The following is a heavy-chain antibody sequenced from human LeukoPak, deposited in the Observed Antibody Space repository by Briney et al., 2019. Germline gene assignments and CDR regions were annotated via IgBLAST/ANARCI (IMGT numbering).Heavy chain of an antibody. CDR3: ARDYYGSNPIIYYLDY. CDR2: ISSSSSDI. CDR1: GFTFISYN. D-gene: IGHD4-23*01. J-gene: IGHJ4*02. V-gene: IGHV3-21*01. Sequence: GGSLRLSCAASGFTFISYNMNWVRQAPGKGPEWVSSISSSSSDIYYADSVKGRFTISRDNAKNSLYLQMNSLRAEDTAVYYCARDYYGSNPIIYYLDYWGQGTLVTVSS.